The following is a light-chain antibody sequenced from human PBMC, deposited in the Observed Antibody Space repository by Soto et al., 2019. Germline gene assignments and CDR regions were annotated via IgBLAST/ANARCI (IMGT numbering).Light chain of an antibody. J-gene: IGKJ1*01. CDR3: QQSYSTPWT. CDR2: AAS. Sequence: DIQMTQSPSTLSASVVDRVTITFRASQSISSWLAWYQQKPGKAPKRLIYAASSLQSGVPSRFSGSGSGTDFTLTISSLQPEDFATYYCQQSYSTPWTCGQGTKVDIK. CDR1: QSISSW. V-gene: IGKV1-39*01.